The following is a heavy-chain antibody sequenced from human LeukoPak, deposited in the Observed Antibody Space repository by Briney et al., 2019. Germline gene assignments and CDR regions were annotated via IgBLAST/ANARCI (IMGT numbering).Heavy chain of an antibody. V-gene: IGHV5-51*01. D-gene: IGHD2-2*01. J-gene: IGHJ4*02. CDR1: GYSFVTYF. CDR3: ARLLGYCSSTCCYRRVGYFDY. Sequence: GESLKISCKGSGYSFVTYFIGWVRQVPGKGLEWVGMIYPGDADTRYSPSFQGQVTISADKSISTAYLQWSSLKASDTAMYYCARLLGYCSSTCCYRRVGYFDYWGQGTLVTVSS. CDR2: IYPGDADT.